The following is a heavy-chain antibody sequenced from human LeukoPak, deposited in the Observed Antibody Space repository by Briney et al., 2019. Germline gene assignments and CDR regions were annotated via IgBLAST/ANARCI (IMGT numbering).Heavy chain of an antibody. CDR2: NKIETDGGTT. V-gene: IGHV3-15*01. D-gene: IGHD3-16*02. CDR1: GFTYSNAW. CDR3: TTMDDYVWGSYRYGY. Sequence: GGSLRLSCAASGFTYSNAWMSWVRQAPGKGLEWVGRNKIETDGGTTDYAAPVKGRFTISRDDSKNTLYLQLNSLKTEDTAVYYCTTMDDYVWGSYRYGYWGQRTLVTVSS. J-gene: IGHJ4*02.